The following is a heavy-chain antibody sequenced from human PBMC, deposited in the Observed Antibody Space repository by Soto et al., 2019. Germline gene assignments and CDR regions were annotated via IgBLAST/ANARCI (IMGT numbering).Heavy chain of an antibody. CDR3: ARVRRGYSYGPSRYYYGLDV. CDR2: INHSGST. Sequence: SETLSLTCAVYGGSFSGYYWSWIRQPPGKGLEWIGEINHSGSTNYNPSLKSRVTISVDTSKNQFSLKLSSVTAADTAVYYCARVRRGYSYGPSRYYYGLDVWGQGTTVTVSS. D-gene: IGHD5-18*01. V-gene: IGHV4-34*01. CDR1: GGSFSGYY. J-gene: IGHJ6*02.